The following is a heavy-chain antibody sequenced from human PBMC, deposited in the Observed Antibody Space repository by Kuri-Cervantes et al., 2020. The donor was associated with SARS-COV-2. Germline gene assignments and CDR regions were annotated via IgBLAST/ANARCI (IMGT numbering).Heavy chain of an antibody. Sequence: GESLKISCAASGFTFSSYEMNWVRQAPGKGLEWVSYISSSGSTIYYADSVKGRFTISRDNAKNSLYLQMNSLRAEDTAVYYCAKIPGGGNIVVAHYYYYGMDVWGQGTTVTVSS. CDR2: ISSSGSTI. V-gene: IGHV3-48*03. D-gene: IGHD2-2*01. J-gene: IGHJ6*02. CDR1: GFTFSSYE. CDR3: AKIPGGGNIVVAHYYYYGMDV.